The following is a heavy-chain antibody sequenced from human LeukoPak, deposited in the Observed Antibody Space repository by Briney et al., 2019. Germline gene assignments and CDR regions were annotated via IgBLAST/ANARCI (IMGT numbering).Heavy chain of an antibody. D-gene: IGHD3-10*01. CDR3: ARVSMVRGVTLYYFDY. Sequence: GGSLRLSCAASGFTFSSYSMNWVRQAPGKGLEWVSYISSSGSTIYYADSVKGRFTISRDNAKNSLYLQMNSLRAEDTAVYYCARVSMVRGVTLYYFDYWGQGTLVTVSS. J-gene: IGHJ4*02. V-gene: IGHV3-48*04. CDR2: ISSSGSTI. CDR1: GFTFSSYS.